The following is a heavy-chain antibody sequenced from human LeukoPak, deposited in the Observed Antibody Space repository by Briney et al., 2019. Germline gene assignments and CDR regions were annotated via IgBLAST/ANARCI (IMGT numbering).Heavy chain of an antibody. V-gene: IGHV3-30*01. D-gene: IGHD5-12*01. Sequence: PGRSLRLSCAASGFTFSSYAMHWVRQAPGKGLEWVAVISYDGSNKYYADSVKGRFTISRDNSKNTPYLQMNSLRAEDTAVYYCAREGYSGYPKSYYYYYMDVWGKGTTVTVSS. CDR1: GFTFSSYA. CDR3: AREGYSGYPKSYYYYYMDV. CDR2: ISYDGSNK. J-gene: IGHJ6*03.